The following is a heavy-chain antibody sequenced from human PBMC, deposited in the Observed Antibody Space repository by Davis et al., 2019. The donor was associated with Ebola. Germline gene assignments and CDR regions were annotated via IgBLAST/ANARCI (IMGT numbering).Heavy chain of an antibody. CDR3: ARDLGYCSGGSCYGSYYYYGMDV. Sequence: SVKVSCKASGYTFTSYGISWVRQAPGQGLEWMGGIIPIFGTANYAQKFQGRVTITADESTSTAYMELSSLRSEDTAVYYCARDLGYCSGGSCYGSYYYYGMDVWGQGTTVTVSS. V-gene: IGHV1-69*13. J-gene: IGHJ6*02. CDR2: IIPIFGTA. CDR1: GYTFTSYG. D-gene: IGHD2-15*01.